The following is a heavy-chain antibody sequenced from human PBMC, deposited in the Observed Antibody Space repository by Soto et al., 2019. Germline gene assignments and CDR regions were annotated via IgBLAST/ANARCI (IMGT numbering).Heavy chain of an antibody. CDR2: IKQDGSEK. CDR3: AGDPWRRRAGEGAFDI. J-gene: IGHJ3*02. V-gene: IGHV3-7*01. CDR1: GFTFSSYW. D-gene: IGHD7-27*01. Sequence: PGGSLRLSCAASGFTFSSYWMSWVRQAPGKGLEWVANIKQDGSEKYYVDSVKGRFTISRDNAKNSLYLQMNSLRAEDTAVYYCAGDPWRRRAGEGAFDIWGQGTMVTVSS.